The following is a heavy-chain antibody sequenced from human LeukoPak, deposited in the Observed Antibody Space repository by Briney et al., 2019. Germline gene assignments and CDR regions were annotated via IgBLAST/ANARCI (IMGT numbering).Heavy chain of an antibody. V-gene: IGHV4-31*03. CDR2: IYHSGTT. CDR1: SVSISSYDYY. Sequence: PSETLSLTCTVSSVSISSYDYYWTWIRQHPGKGLEWIGYIYHSGTTYYNPSLKSRVTISVDTSENQFSLRLTSVTAADSAMYYCARYSGSYRFFDYWGQGTLATVSS. CDR3: ARYSGSYRFFDY. J-gene: IGHJ4*02. D-gene: IGHD1-26*01.